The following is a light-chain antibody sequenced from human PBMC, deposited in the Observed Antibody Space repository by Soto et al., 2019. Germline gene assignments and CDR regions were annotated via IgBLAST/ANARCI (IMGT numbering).Light chain of an antibody. CDR1: QSVLYSSNNKNY. J-gene: IGKJ1*01. V-gene: IGKV4-1*01. CDR2: WAS. CDR3: QQYYSTRPWT. Sequence: DIVMTQSPDSLAVSLGERATINCKSSQSVLYSSNNKNYLAWYQQKPGQPPKLLIYWASTRESVVPDRFSGSGSGTDFTLTISSLQAEDVAVYYCQQYYSTRPWTFGQGTKVEIK.